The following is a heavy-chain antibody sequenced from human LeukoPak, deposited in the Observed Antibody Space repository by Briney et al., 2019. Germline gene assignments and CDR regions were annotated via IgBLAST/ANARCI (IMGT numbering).Heavy chain of an antibody. V-gene: IGHV3-30-3*01. CDR3: ASAGRSYGHSSPSCFDY. CDR1: GFTFSSYA. D-gene: IGHD5-18*01. Sequence: QTGGSLRLSCAASGFTFSSYAMHWVRQAPGKGLEWVAVISYDGSNKYYADSVKGRFTIPRDNSKNTLYLQMNSLRAEDTAVYYCASAGRSYGHSSPSCFDYWGQGTLVTVSS. CDR2: ISYDGSNK. J-gene: IGHJ4*02.